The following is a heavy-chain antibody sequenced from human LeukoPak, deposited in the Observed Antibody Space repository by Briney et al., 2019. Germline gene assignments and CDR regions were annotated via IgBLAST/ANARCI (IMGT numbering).Heavy chain of an antibody. J-gene: IGHJ6*03. D-gene: IGHD5-12*01. CDR3: AREYSAFDLHYYFYMDV. CDR2: SFHSGGT. CDR1: GGCIISGDYY. Sequence: SQTLSLTCTVSGGCIISGDYYWTWIRQHPGKGLEWIGYSFHSGGTYYNPSLKSRLTISVDTTKNQFSLKLRSVTAADTAVYYCAREYSAFDLHYYFYMDVWGKGTTVTVSS. V-gene: IGHV4-31*03.